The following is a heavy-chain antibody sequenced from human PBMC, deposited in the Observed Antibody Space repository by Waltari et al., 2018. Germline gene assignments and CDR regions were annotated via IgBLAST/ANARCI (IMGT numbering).Heavy chain of an antibody. CDR2: VIPIFGTA. V-gene: IGHV1-69*13. Sequence: QVQLVQSGAEVKKPGSSVKVSCKASGGTFSSYAISWVRQARGQGLEWMGGVIPIFGTANYAQQFQGRVTITADESTSTAYMELSSLRSEDTAVYYCARERPSYYYYYGMDVWGQGTTVTVSS. J-gene: IGHJ6*02. CDR1: GGTFSSYA. CDR3: ARERPSYYYYYGMDV.